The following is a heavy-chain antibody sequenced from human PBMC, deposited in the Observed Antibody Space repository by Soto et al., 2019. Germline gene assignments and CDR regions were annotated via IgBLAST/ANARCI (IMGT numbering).Heavy chain of an antibody. CDR1: GYSISSGNY. V-gene: IGHV4-38-2*01. D-gene: IGHD2-15*01. CDR3: APLSVSLSGPYGIHV. J-gene: IGHJ6*02. CDR2: LYHIGST. Sequence: SETLSLTCAVSGYSISSGNYWAWIRQPPGRGLEWIGSLYHIGSTHYNPSLKSRVTLSVDTSKNQFSVRLNSVTASDTAVYYCAPLSVSLSGPYGIHVWGQGTTVTVSS.